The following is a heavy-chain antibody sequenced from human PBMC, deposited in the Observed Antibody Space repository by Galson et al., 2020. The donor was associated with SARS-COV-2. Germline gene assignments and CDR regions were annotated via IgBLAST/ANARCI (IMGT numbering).Heavy chain of an antibody. D-gene: IGHD6-6*01. V-gene: IGHV1-18*04. CDR2: ISAYNGNT. J-gene: IGHJ6*02. Sequence: ASVKVSCKASGYTFTSYGISWVRQAPGQGLEWMGWISAYNGNTNYAQKLQGRVTMTTDTSTSTAYMELRSLRSDDTAVYYCARELPGGSSSSSFYYYGIDVWGQGTTVTVSS. CDR3: ARELPGGSSSSSFYYYGIDV. CDR1: GYTFTSYG.